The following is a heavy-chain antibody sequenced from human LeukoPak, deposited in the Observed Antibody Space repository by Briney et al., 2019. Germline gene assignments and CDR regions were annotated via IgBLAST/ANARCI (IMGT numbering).Heavy chain of an antibody. CDR2: ISSSSSLI. Sequence: GGSLRLSCAASGFTFSSYSMNWVRQAPGKGLEWVSYISSSSSLIYYADSVKGRFTVSRDNAKNSLYLQMNSLRAEDTAVYYCARDLLSGYPYFDYWGRGTVVTVSS. V-gene: IGHV3-48*04. CDR1: GFTFSSYS. D-gene: IGHD2/OR15-2a*01. J-gene: IGHJ4*02. CDR3: ARDLLSGYPYFDY.